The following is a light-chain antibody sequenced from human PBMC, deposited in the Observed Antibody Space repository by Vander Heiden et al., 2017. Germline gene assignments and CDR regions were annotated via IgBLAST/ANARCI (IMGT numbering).Light chain of an antibody. V-gene: IGKV6-21*01. Sequence: EIVLTQSPDFQSVTPKERVTITCRASQSIGSTLHWYQQKPDQSPKLLIKYASQSFSGVPSRFSGSGSGTDLTLTINSLEAENAATYYCQQSGSLPQTFGQGTKVEIK. J-gene: IGKJ1*01. CDR1: QSIGST. CDR3: QQSGSLPQT. CDR2: YAS.